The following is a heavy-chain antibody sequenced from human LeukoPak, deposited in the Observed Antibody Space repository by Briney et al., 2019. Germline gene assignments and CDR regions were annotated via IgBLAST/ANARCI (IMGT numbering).Heavy chain of an antibody. D-gene: IGHD1-26*01. V-gene: IGHV1-2*02. CDR1: GYTFTGYY. CDR3: ARTWEPLNWFDP. J-gene: IGHJ5*02. Sequence: ASVKVSCKASGYTFTGYYMHWVRQAPGQGLEWMGWINPNSGGTNYAQKFQGRVTMTRDTSISTAYMEPSRLRSDDTAVYYCARTWEPLNWFDPWGQGTLVTVSS. CDR2: INPNSGGT.